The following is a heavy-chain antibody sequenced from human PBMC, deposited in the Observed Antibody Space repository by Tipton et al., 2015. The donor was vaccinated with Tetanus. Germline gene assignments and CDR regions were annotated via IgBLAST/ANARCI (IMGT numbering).Heavy chain of an antibody. D-gene: IGHD3-22*01. J-gene: IGHJ3*02. V-gene: IGHV3-53*01. CDR1: GFSVSNNY. CDR2: IYSDGST. Sequence: SLRLSCAASGFSVSNNYLSWVRQAPGKGLEWVSVIYSDGSTYYADSVKGRFTISRDNSKNTLYLQMNSMRAEDTAVYYCARDSNYCDSSGVHDAFDIWGQGTMVTVSS. CDR3: ARDSNYCDSSGVHDAFDI.